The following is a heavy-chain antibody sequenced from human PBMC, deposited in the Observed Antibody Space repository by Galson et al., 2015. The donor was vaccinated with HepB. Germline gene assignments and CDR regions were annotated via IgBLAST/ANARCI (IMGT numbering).Heavy chain of an antibody. CDR3: ARGVARAAPNWLDP. J-gene: IGHJ5*02. CDR1: GYTFINYG. V-gene: IGHV1-3*01. CDR2: INAGNGDT. Sequence: SVKVSCKASGYTFINYGVHWVRQAPGRRLEWMGWINAGNGDTKYSQKFQGRVTITRDTSASTAYMELSSLRSEDTAIYYCARGVARAAPNWLDPWGQGALVIVSS. D-gene: IGHD5-12*01.